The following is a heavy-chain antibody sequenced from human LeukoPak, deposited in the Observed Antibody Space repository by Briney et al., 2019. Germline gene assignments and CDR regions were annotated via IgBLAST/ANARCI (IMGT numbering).Heavy chain of an antibody. Sequence: KPSETLSLTCTVSGGSVSSGSYYWRWIRQPPGKGLEWIGYIYYSGSTNYNPSLKSRVTISVDTSKNQFSLKLSSVTAADTAVYYYAREGDCTNGVCYAPIGYWGQGTLVTVSS. V-gene: IGHV4-61*01. J-gene: IGHJ4*02. CDR3: AREGDCTNGVCYAPIGY. CDR2: IYYSGST. D-gene: IGHD2-8*01. CDR1: GGSVSSGSYY.